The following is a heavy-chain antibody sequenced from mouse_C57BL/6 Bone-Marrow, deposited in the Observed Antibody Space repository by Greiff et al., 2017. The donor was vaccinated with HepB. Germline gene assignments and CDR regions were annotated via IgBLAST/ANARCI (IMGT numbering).Heavy chain of an antibody. V-gene: IGHV1-15*01. Sequence: QVQLKQSGAELVRPGASVTLSCKASGYTFTDYELHWVKQTPVHGLEWIGAIDPETGGTAYNQKFKSKATLTVDKSSSTAYMQLSSLTSEDSAVYYCASLYYEYYFDYWGQGTTLTVSS. CDR3: ASLYYEYYFDY. CDR2: IDPETGGT. D-gene: IGHD2-4*01. CDR1: GYTFTDYE. J-gene: IGHJ2*01.